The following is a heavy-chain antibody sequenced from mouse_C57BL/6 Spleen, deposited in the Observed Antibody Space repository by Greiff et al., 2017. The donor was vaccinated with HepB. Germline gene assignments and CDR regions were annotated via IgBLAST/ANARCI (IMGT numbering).Heavy chain of an antibody. Sequence: EVKLVESGGGLVKPGGSLKLSCAASGFTFSSYAMSWVRQTPEKRLEWVATISDGGSYTYYPDNVKGRFTISRDKAKNNLYLQMSHLKSEDTAMYYCAREGYSNSFDYWGQGTTLTVSS. V-gene: IGHV5-4*01. J-gene: IGHJ2*01. CDR1: GFTFSSYA. D-gene: IGHD2-5*01. CDR3: AREGYSNSFDY. CDR2: ISDGGSYT.